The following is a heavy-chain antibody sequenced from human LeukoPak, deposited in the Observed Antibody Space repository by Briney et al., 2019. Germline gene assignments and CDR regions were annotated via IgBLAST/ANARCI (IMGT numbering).Heavy chain of an antibody. Sequence: SETLSLTCTVSGGSISGYYWSWIRQPPGKGLEWIGYIYYSGSTYYNPSLKSRVTISVDTSKNQFSLKLSSVTAADTAVYYCARELLSNWFDPWGQGTLVTVSS. D-gene: IGHD3-3*01. J-gene: IGHJ5*02. CDR1: GGSISGYY. CDR2: IYYSGST. CDR3: ARELLSNWFDP. V-gene: IGHV4-59*12.